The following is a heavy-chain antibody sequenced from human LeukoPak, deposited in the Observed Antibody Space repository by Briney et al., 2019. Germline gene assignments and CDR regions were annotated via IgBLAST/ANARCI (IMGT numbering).Heavy chain of an antibody. CDR1: RFTFSSYG. J-gene: IGHJ4*02. CDR3: ARDSRHLSSTRGGLKESRGAFFDY. CDR2: IRYDGINK. V-gene: IGHV3-30*02. Sequence: GGSLRLSCAASRFTFSSYGMHWVRQAPGKGLEWVAFIRYDGINKYYADSVKGRFTISRDNSKNMLYLQMNSLRAGDTALYYCARDSRHLSSTRGGLKESRGAFFDYWGQGTLVTVSS. D-gene: IGHD6-13*01.